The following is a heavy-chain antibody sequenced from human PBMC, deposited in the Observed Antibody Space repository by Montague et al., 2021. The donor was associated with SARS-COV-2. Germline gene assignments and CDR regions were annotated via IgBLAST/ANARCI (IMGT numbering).Heavy chain of an antibody. V-gene: IGHV4-34*01. CDR3: ARDCKVNYY. CDR1: GGSFSGYY. CDR2: INHSGST. Sequence: SETLSLTCAVYGGSFSGYYWSWIRQPPGKGLEWIGEINHSGSTNYNPSLKSRVTISVDTSKNQFSLKLSSVTAADTAVYYCARDCKVNYYWGQGTLVTVSS. D-gene: IGHD2-21*01. J-gene: IGHJ4*02.